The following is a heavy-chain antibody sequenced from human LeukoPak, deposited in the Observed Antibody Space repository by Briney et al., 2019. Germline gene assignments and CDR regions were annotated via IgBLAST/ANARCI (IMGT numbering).Heavy chain of an antibody. V-gene: IGHV3-23*01. Sequence: GGSLRLSCATSGFPFSDFSMSWVRQAPGKGLEWISTASSGGTSTYYAESVKGRFTISRDNSKNTLYLQMSSLRVEDTAVYYCAKQSYARSLGEGGPGTLASVSS. CDR2: ASSGGTST. CDR1: GFPFSDFS. D-gene: IGHD2-8*01. J-gene: IGHJ4*02. CDR3: AKQSYARSLGE.